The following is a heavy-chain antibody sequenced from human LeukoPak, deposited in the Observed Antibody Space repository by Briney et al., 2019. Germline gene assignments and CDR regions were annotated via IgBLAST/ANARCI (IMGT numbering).Heavy chain of an antibody. J-gene: IGHJ4*02. CDR2: INPNGGGT. Sequence: ASVKVSCKASGYTFIGYFMHWVRQAPGQGLEWIGRINPNGGGTIYAQKFQGRVTTTRDTPISTAYMDLSRLRSDDTAVYYCARSFLPDDYWGQGTLVTASS. CDR3: ARSFLPDDY. CDR1: GYTFIGYF. D-gene: IGHD1-14*01. V-gene: IGHV1-2*06.